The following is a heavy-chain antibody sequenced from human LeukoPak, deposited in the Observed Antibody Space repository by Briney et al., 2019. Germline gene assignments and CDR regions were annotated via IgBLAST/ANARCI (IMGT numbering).Heavy chain of an antibody. CDR1: GGTFSSYA. D-gene: IGHD1-26*01. CDR3: ARRELRAYYFDY. J-gene: IGHJ4*02. CDR2: IIPIFGTA. V-gene: IGHV1-69*13. Sequence: ASVKVSCKASGGTFSSYAISWVRQAPGQGLEWMGGIIPIFGTANYAQKFQGRVTITADESTSTAYMELSSLRSEDTAVYYCARRELRAYYFDYWGQGILVTVSS.